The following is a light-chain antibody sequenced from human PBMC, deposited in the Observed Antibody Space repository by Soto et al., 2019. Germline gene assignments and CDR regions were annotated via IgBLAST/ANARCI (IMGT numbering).Light chain of an antibody. CDR1: QRVSSY. Sequence: EIVLTQSPATLSLSPGERATLSCRASQRVSSYLAWYQQKPGQAPRLLIYDASNRATGIPARFSGSGSGTDFTLTISSLEPEDFAVYYCQQRSNWPPTVGQGIRLEIK. CDR3: QQRSNWPPT. CDR2: DAS. V-gene: IGKV3-11*01. J-gene: IGKJ5*01.